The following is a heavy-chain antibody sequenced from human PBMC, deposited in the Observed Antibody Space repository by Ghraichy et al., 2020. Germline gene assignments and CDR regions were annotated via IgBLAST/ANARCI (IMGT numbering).Heavy chain of an antibody. J-gene: IGHJ5*02. CDR2: INPNSGGT. V-gene: IGHV1-2*02. CDR3: ARDYLVAGYTPYNRFDP. D-gene: IGHD6-19*01. CDR1: GYTFTDYY. Sequence: ASVKVSCKASGYTFTDYYFHWVRRAPGQGLQWMGWINPNSGGTVYAQNFKGRVTMTRDTSITTAYMELSSLTSDDTAVYYCARDYLVAGYTPYNRFDPWGQGTLVTVSS.